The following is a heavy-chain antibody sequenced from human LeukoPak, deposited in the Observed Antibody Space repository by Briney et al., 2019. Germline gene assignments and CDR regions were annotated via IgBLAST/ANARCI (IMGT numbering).Heavy chain of an antibody. V-gene: IGHV4-31*03. CDR1: GGSISSGGYY. J-gene: IGHJ6*02. CDR3: ARDHAYYYGMDV. CDR2: IYYSGST. Sequence: SQTLSLTCTVSGGSISSGGYYWSWLRQHPGKGLEGIGYIYYSGSTYYNPSLKSRVTISVDTSKNQFSLKMSSVTAADTAVYYCARDHAYYYGMDVWGQGTTVTVSS.